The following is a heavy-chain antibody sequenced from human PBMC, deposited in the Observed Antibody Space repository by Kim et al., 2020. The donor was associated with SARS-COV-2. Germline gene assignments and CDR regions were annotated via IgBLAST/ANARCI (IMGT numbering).Heavy chain of an antibody. Sequence: SETLSLTCTVSGYSISSGYYWGWIRQPPGKGLEWIGTIFHSGSTYYNPSLKSRVTMSVDTSKNQFSLKLTSVTATDTAVYYCAREGQGGYYFWFDPWGQGTLVTVSS. CDR3: AREGQGGYYFWFDP. V-gene: IGHV4-38-2*02. D-gene: IGHD3-22*01. CDR1: GYSISSGYY. J-gene: IGHJ5*02. CDR2: IFHSGST.